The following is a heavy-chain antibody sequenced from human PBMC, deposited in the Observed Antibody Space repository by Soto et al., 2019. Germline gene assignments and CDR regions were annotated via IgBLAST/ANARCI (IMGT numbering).Heavy chain of an antibody. CDR2: MNNIGRT. V-gene: IGHV4-59*01. J-gene: IGHJ5*02. Sequence: QVQLQESGPGLVKLSETLSLTCSVSGDSSSTFYWSWIRQSPGKGLEWIGYMNNIGRTNYNPSLKSRVTISLDTSKNQFSLNVRSVIAADTAVYYCARSFCRDSIRCTWFDPWGQGTLVTVSS. CDR3: ARSFCRDSIRCTWFDP. CDR1: GDSSSTFY. D-gene: IGHD2-2*02.